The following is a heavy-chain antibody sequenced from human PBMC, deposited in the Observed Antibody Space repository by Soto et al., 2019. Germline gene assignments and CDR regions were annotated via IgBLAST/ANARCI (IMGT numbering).Heavy chain of an antibody. CDR1: GFPFNTYA. D-gene: IGHD6-19*01. CDR2: ISGSGGTI. J-gene: IGHJ4*02. V-gene: IGHV3-23*01. CDR3: GKIEGYLHGWPTEW. Sequence: GGSLRLSCSASGFPFNTYAMNWVRQAPGKGLEWVSGISGSGGTISYADSVKGRFTISRDNSKNTLYLQMDSLRVDDTAVYYCGKIEGYLHGWPTEWWGQGTLVTVSS.